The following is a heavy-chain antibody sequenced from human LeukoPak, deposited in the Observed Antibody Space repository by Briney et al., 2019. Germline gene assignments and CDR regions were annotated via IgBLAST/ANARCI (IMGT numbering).Heavy chain of an antibody. V-gene: IGHV4-4*07. D-gene: IGHD3-10*01. CDR1: GGSISSYY. Sequence: SETLSLTYTVSGGSISSYYWSWIRQPAGKGLEWIGRIYTSGSTNYNPSLKSRVTMSVDTSKNQFSLKLSSVTAADTAVYYCARMGSGSYYSPFDYWGQGTLVTVSS. J-gene: IGHJ4*02. CDR3: ARMGSGSYYSPFDY. CDR2: IYTSGST.